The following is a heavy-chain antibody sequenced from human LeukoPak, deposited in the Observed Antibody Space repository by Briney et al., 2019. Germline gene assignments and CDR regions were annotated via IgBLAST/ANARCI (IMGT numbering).Heavy chain of an antibody. CDR3: GYGSGSYYYFDY. CDR1: GFTVSSNY. D-gene: IGHD3-10*01. V-gene: IGHV3-66*01. Sequence: GGSLRLSWAASGFTVSSNYMSWVRQAPGKGLEWVSVIYSGGSTYYADSVKGRFTISRDNSKNTLYLQMNSLRAEDTAVYYCGYGSGSYYYFDYWGQGTLVTVSS. CDR2: IYSGGST. J-gene: IGHJ4*02.